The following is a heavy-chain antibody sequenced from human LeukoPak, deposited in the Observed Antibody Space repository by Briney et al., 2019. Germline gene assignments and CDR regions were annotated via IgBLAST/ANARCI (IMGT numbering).Heavy chain of an antibody. Sequence: ASVKVSCKASGYTFTGYYMHWVRQAPGQGLEWMGWINPNSGGTNYAQKFQGRVTMTRDTSISTAYMELSRLRSDDTAVYYCARDRSDIVVNRDVFDYWGQGTLVTVSS. CDR3: ARDRSDIVVNRDVFDY. CDR2: INPNSGGT. CDR1: GYTFTGYY. D-gene: IGHD2-15*01. J-gene: IGHJ4*02. V-gene: IGHV1-2*02.